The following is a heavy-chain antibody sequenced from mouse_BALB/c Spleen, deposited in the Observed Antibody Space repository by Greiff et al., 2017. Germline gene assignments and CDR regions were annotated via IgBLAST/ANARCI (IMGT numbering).Heavy chain of an antibody. CDR2: ISYDGSN. J-gene: IGHJ2*01. CDR1: GYSITSGYY. V-gene: IGHV3-6*02. D-gene: IGHD4-1*01. CDR3: ASWGEGY. Sequence: EVKLMESGPGLVKPSQSLSLTCSVTGYSITSGYYWNWIRQFPGNKLEWMGYISYDGSNNYNPSLKNRISITRDTSKNQFFLKLNSVTTEDTATYYCASWGEGYWGQGTTLTVSS.